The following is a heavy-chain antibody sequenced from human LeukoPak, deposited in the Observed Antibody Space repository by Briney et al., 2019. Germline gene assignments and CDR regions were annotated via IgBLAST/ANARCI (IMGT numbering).Heavy chain of an antibody. CDR2: IKSDGSYT. J-gene: IGHJ3*02. Sequence: GGSPRLSCAASGFTFSTYWMHWVRQAPGKGLVWVSLIKSDGSYTSYADSVKGRFTISRDNAKNTLYLQMNSLRVEDTAVYYCARAAYRAAFDIWGQGTMVTVSS. V-gene: IGHV3-74*01. CDR3: ARAAYRAAFDI. CDR1: GFTFSTYW. D-gene: IGHD4-11*01.